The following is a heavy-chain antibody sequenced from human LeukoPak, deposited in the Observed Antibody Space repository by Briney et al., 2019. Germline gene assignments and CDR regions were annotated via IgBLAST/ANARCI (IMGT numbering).Heavy chain of an antibody. CDR1: GYSISSAYY. D-gene: IGHD6-13*01. CDR3: ARQFIAAAGVDY. J-gene: IGHJ4*02. Sequence: SETLSLTCSVSGYSISSAYYWGWIRQSPRKGLEWIGSIYHSGSTYYNPSLKSRVTISVDTSKNQFSLKLSSVTAADTAVYYCARQFIAAAGVDYWGQGTLVTVSS. V-gene: IGHV4-38-2*02. CDR2: IYHSGST.